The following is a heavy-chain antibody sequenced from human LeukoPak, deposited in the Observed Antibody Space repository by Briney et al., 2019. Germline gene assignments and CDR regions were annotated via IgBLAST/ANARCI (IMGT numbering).Heavy chain of an antibody. V-gene: IGHV1-24*01. CDR1: GYTLTELS. D-gene: IGHD3-16*01. CDR3: ATSDSRGESRHY. J-gene: IGHJ4*02. CDR2: FDPEDGET. Sequence: ASVKVSCKVSGYTLTELSMHWVRQAPGKGLEWMGGFDPEDGETIYAQKFQGRVTMTEDTSTDTAYMELSSLRSEDTAVYYCATSDSRGESRHYWGQGTLVTVSS.